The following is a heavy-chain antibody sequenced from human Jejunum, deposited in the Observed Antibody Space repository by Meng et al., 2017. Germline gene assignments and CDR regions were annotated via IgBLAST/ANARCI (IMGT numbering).Heavy chain of an antibody. D-gene: IGHD2-21*02. V-gene: IGHV4-4*02. CDR1: CPSVNKPNW. CDR3: AKAADYYVDY. Sequence: ESRPGLVKLSGNLSLTCAVSCPSVNKPNWHSWVLQSPEKGLQWIGEIFHTRNTNYNLTLKRGTSIRTTNFETRLLRTLETVTYAYTGVYYCAKAADYYVDYWGQGTLVTVSS. CDR2: IFHTRNT. J-gene: IGHJ4*02.